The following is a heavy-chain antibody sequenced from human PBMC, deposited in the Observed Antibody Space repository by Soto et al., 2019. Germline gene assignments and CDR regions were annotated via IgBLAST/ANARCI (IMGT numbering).Heavy chain of an antibody. CDR3: ASARLRYNWNDFPYYYYGMDV. CDR1: GFTFSSYA. CDR2: ISYDGSNK. V-gene: IGHV3-30-3*01. D-gene: IGHD1-1*01. J-gene: IGHJ6*02. Sequence: QVQLVESGGGVVQPGRSLRLSCAASGFTFSSYAMHWVRQAPGKGLEWVAVISYDGSNKYYADSVKGRFTISRDNSKNTLYQQMNRRRAEETAVYYCASARLRYNWNDFPYYYYGMDVWGQGTTVTVSS.